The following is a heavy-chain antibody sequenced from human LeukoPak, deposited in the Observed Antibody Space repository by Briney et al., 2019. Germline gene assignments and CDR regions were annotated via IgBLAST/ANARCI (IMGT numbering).Heavy chain of an antibody. J-gene: IGHJ6*02. Sequence: GGSLRLSCAASGFSFSNYNINWVRQAPGKGLEWVSYISSDFTTMYYADSVKGRFTMSRDKAKDSLYLQMHSLKDDDTAIYYCARPLGGNYYYNGMDVWGQGTTVTVSS. CDR3: ARPLGGNYYYNGMDV. CDR1: GFSFSNYN. D-gene: IGHD1-26*01. CDR2: ISSDFTTM. V-gene: IGHV3-48*02.